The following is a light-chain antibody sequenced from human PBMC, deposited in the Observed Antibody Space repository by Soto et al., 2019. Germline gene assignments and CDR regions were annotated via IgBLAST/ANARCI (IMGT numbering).Light chain of an antibody. CDR1: QDIAGY. CDR2: GAS. CDR3: QQAYSFPST. Sequence: DIQVTQAPSSVSASVADRFNITFLASQDIAGYLAWYQHKPGRTPELLIHGASRLQSGVPARFSGSGSGTDFTLSINSLQPEDFATYYCQQAYSFPSTCGQGTRLEIK. V-gene: IGKV1D-12*01. J-gene: IGKJ5*01.